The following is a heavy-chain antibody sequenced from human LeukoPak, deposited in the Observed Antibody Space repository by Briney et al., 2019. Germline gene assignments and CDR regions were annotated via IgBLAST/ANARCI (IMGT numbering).Heavy chain of an antibody. CDR2: FDPEDGET. CDR3: ATGGVYIGYDFIDY. Sequence: ASVKVSCKVSGYTLTELSMHWVRQAPGKGLEWMGGFDPEDGETFYAQKFQGRVTMTEDTSTDTAYMELSSLRSEDTAVYYCATGGVYIGYDFIDYWGQGTLVTVSS. D-gene: IGHD5-12*01. J-gene: IGHJ4*02. CDR1: GYTLTELS. V-gene: IGHV1-24*01.